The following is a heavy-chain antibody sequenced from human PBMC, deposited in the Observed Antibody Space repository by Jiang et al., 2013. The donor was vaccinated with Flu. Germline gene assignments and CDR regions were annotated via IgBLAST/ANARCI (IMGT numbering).Heavy chain of an antibody. Sequence: GYTFTGYYMHWARQAPRQGLEWMGWINPNSGGTNYAQKFQGRVTMTRDTSISTAYMELSRLRSDDTAVYYCARDAITMTYNWFDPWGQGTLVTVSS. CDR2: INPNSGGT. J-gene: IGHJ5*02. CDR3: ARDAITMTYNWFDP. D-gene: IGHD3-22*01. CDR1: GYTFTGYY. V-gene: IGHV1-2*02.